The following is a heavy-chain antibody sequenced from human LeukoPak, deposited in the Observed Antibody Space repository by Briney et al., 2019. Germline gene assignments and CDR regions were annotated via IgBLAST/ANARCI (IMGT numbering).Heavy chain of an antibody. CDR3: ARELGSGYDRTLDY. CDR1: GFTFSSYA. D-gene: IGHD5-12*01. CDR2: ISYDGSNK. J-gene: IGHJ4*02. Sequence: GGSLRLSCAASGFTFSSYAMHWVRQAPGKGLEWVAVISYDGSNKYYADSVKGRFTISRDNSKNTLYLQMNSLRAEDTAVYYCARELGSGYDRTLDYWGQGTLVTVSS. V-gene: IGHV3-30-3*01.